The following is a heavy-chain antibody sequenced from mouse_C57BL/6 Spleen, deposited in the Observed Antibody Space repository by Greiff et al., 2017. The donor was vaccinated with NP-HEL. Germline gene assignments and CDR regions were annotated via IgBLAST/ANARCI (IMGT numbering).Heavy chain of an antibody. V-gene: IGHV5-17*01. CDR1: GFTFSDYG. CDR3: ARRTGTLYWYFDV. J-gene: IGHJ1*03. CDR2: ISSGSSTI. Sequence: EVMLVESGGGLVKPGGSLKLSCAASGFTFSDYGMHWVRQAPEKGLEWVAYISSGSSTIYYADTVKGRFTISRDNAKNTLFLQMTSLRSEDTAMYYWARRTGTLYWYFDVWGTGTTVTVSS. D-gene: IGHD4-1*01.